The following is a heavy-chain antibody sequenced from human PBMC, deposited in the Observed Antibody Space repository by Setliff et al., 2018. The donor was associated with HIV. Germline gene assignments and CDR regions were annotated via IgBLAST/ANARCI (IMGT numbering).Heavy chain of an antibody. CDR3: ARDYSGTYYGDIDW. J-gene: IGHJ4*02. D-gene: IGHD1-26*01. CDR2: INAGNGNT. V-gene: IGHV1-3*01. CDR1: GYTFTSYA. Sequence: ASVQVSCKASGYTFTSYAMHWVRQAPGQRLEWMGWINAGNGNTKYSQKFQGRVTITGDTSASTVYMELSSLRSEDTAVYYCARDYSGTYYGDIDWWGQGTLVTVSS.